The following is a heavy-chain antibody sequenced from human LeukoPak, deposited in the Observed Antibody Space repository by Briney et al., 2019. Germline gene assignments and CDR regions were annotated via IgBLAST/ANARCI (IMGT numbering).Heavy chain of an antibody. CDR1: GFTFSGYA. CDR3: AKDLQGRLRYFDWLYTHDAFDI. D-gene: IGHD3-9*01. V-gene: IGHV3-23*01. Sequence: GGSLRLSCAASGFTFSGYAMSWVRQAPGKGLEWVSAISGSGGSTYYADSVKGRFTISRDNSKNTLYLQMNSLRAEDTAVYYCAKDLQGRLRYFDWLYTHDAFDIWGQGTMVTVSS. CDR2: ISGSGGST. J-gene: IGHJ3*02.